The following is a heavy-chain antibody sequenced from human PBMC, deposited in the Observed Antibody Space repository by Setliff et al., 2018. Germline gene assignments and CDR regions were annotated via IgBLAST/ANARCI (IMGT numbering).Heavy chain of an antibody. J-gene: IGHJ5*02. CDR3: ARHPYYYGSGTYLDNNNRWFDP. CDR2: IYPGDSIT. D-gene: IGHD3-10*01. CDR1: GYSFTSYW. Sequence: PGESLKISCQGSGYSFTSYWIGWVRQMPGKGLEWMGIIYPGDSITRYSPSFQGQVTISVDKSINTAYLQWSSLRASDTAIYYCARHPYYYGSGTYLDNNNRWFDPWGQGTLVTV. V-gene: IGHV5-51*01.